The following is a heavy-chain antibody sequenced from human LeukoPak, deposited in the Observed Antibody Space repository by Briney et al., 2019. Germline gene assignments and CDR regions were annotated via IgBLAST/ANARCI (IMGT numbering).Heavy chain of an antibody. CDR2: ISSNSSYI. V-gene: IGHV3-21*01. CDR3: ARRRHAYYYDSSGHFDY. Sequence: GGSLRLSCAASGFTFSSYSMNWVRQAPGKGLEWVSSISSNSSYIYYADSVKGRFTISRDNAKNSLYLQMNGLRAEDTAVYYCARRRHAYYYDSSGHFDYWGQGTLVTVSS. CDR1: GFTFSSYS. D-gene: IGHD3-22*01. J-gene: IGHJ4*02.